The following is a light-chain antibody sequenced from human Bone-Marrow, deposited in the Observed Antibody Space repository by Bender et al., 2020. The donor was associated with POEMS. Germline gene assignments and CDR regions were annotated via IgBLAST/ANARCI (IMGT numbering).Light chain of an antibody. V-gene: IGLV2-14*01. CDR2: DVT. Sequence: QSALTQPASVSGSPGQSITISCTGTSSDVGGYNWVSWYQQHPDKAPKLIIYDVTNRPSGVSSRFSGSKSGNTASLTISGLQAEDEADYYCSSYTTSSTPQFGAGTKLTVL. CDR1: SSDVGGYNW. J-gene: IGLJ3*02. CDR3: SSYTTSSTPQ.